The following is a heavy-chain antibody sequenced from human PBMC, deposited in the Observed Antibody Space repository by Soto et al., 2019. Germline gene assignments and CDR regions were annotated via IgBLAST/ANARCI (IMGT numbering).Heavy chain of an antibody. CDR2: IYWDDDK. CDR1: GFSLSTSGVG. V-gene: IGHV2-5*02. Sequence: QITLKESGPTLVKPTQTLTLTCTFSGFSLSTSGVGVGWIRQPPGKALEWLALIYWDDDKRYSPSLKSRLTIPKXTXXXQXXLTMTNMDPVDTATSYCAHRPSYCSGGSCYSGFDYWGQGTLVTVSS. D-gene: IGHD2-15*01. CDR3: AHRPSYCSGGSCYSGFDY. J-gene: IGHJ4*02.